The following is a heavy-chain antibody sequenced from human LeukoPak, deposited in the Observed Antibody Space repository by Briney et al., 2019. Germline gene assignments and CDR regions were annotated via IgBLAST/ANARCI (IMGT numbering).Heavy chain of an antibody. CDR1: GFTFSSYA. CDR2: ISGSGGST. V-gene: IGHV3-23*01. Sequence: SGGSLRLSCAASGFTFSSYAMSWVRQAPGKGLEWVSAISGSGGSTYYADSVKGRFTISRDNSKNTLYLQMNSQRAEDTAVYYCANPRLPGMATKTPLDYWGQGTLVTVSS. CDR3: ANPRLPGMATKTPLDY. J-gene: IGHJ4*02. D-gene: IGHD5-24*01.